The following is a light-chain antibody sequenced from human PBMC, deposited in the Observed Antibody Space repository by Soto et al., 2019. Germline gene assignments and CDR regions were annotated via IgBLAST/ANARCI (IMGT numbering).Light chain of an antibody. V-gene: IGLV2-8*01. CDR2: EVN. CDR1: SSDVGGYKY. CDR3: SSYAGINNLGV. J-gene: IGLJ1*01. Sequence: QSALTQPPSASGSPGQSVTISCTGTSSDVGGYKYVSWYQQHPGKAPKLMIFEVNKRPSGVPDRFSGSTSGNTASLTVSGLQAEDEADYYCSSYAGINNLGVFGTGTKLTVL.